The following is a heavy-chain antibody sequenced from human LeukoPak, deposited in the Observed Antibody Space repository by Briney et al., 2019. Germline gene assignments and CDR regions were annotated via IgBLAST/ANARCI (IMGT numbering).Heavy chain of an antibody. D-gene: IGHD3-3*01. J-gene: IGHJ5*02. CDR3: ARAYADYDFWSGFVWLDP. CDR1: GYTFISYD. V-gene: IGHV1-8*01. Sequence: ASVKVSCKASGYTFISYDINWVRQATGQGLEWMGWKNPNSGNTGYAQKFQGRVTMTRNTSISTAYMELSSLRSEDTAVYYCARAYADYDFWSGFVWLDPWGQGTLVTVSS. CDR2: KNPNSGNT.